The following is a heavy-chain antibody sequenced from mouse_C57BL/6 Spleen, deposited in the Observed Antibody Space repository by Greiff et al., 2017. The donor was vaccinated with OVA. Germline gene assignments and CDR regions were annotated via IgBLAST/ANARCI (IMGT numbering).Heavy chain of an antibody. Sequence: VQLQQSGPELVKPGASVKMSCKASGYTFTDYNMHWVKQSHGKSLEWIGYINPNNGGTSYNQKFKGKATLTVNKSSSTAYMELRSLTSEESAVYYCARWDYDGIYYAMDYWGQGTSVTVSS. D-gene: IGHD2-4*01. CDR3: ARWDYDGIYYAMDY. CDR2: INPNNGGT. CDR1: GYTFTDYN. J-gene: IGHJ4*01. V-gene: IGHV1-22*01.